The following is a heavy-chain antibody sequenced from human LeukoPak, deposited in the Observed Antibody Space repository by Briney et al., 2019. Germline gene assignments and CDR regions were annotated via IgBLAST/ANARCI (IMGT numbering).Heavy chain of an antibody. J-gene: IGHJ4*02. D-gene: IGHD3-22*01. CDR1: GYTFTSYG. CDR3: ARDPTPGSCDSSGYYDY. V-gene: IGHV1-18*01. CDR2: ISAYNGNT. Sequence: GASVKVSCKASGYTFTSYGISWVRQAPGQGLEWMGWISAYNGNTNYAQKLQGRVTMTTDTSTSIAYMELRSLRSDDTAVYYCARDPTPGSCDSSGYYDYWGQGTLVTVSS.